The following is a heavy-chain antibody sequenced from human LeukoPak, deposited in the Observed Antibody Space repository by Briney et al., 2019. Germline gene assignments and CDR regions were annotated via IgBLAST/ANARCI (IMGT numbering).Heavy chain of an antibody. Sequence: PGGSLRLYCSATGFTFSDYAMSWVRQAPGKGLECVSHISGNGGNTYYADSVKGRFTVSRDNSKNTLYLQMSSLRAEDTAVYYCARRYGSETYYNPLFDYWGQGTLVTVSS. V-gene: IGHV3-23*01. J-gene: IGHJ4*02. CDR3: ARRYGSETYYNPLFDY. CDR2: ISGNGGNT. D-gene: IGHD3-10*01. CDR1: GFTFSDYA.